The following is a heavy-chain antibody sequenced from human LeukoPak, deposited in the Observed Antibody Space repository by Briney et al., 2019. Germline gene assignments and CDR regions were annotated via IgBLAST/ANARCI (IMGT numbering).Heavy chain of an antibody. CDR1: GFIFSSYA. J-gene: IGHJ5*02. V-gene: IGHV3-23*01. CDR2: ISGSGGST. CDR3: AKDRGPYYDSSGYMFDP. Sequence: GGSLRLSCAASGFIFSSYAMSWVRQAPGKGLEWVSAISGSGGSTYYADSVKGRFTISRDNSKNTLYLQMNSLRAEDTAVYYCAKDRGPYYDSSGYMFDPWGQGTLVTVSS. D-gene: IGHD3-22*01.